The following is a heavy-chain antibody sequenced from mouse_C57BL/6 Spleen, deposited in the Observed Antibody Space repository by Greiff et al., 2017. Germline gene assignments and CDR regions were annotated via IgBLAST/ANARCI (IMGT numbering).Heavy chain of an antibody. J-gene: IGHJ4*01. CDR2: IDPNSGGT. V-gene: IGHV1-72*01. CDR3: ARITTVGAREYYAMDY. CDR1: GYTFTSYW. D-gene: IGHD1-1*01. Sequence: QVQLQQPGAELVKPGASVKLSCKASGYTFTSYWMHWVKQRPGRGLEWIGRIDPNSGGTKYNEKFKSKATLTVDKPSSTAYMQLSSLTSEDSAVYDCARITTVGAREYYAMDYWGQGTPVTVSS.